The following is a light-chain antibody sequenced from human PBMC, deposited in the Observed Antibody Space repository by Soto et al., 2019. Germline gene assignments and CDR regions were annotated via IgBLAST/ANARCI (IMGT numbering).Light chain of an antibody. V-gene: IGKV3-20*01. CDR1: QSVSSSY. Sequence: EIELTQSPATLSLSPGDRATLSCRASQSVSSSYLAWYQQKPGKAPRFFIYGASNRDTGIPVRFSGSGSGTDFTLTISRLEPEDFAVYYCQQCGSSPITFGQGTRLEIK. CDR2: GAS. CDR3: QQCGSSPIT. J-gene: IGKJ5*01.